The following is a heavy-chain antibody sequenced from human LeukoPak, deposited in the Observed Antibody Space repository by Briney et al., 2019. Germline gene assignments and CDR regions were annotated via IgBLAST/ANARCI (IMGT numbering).Heavy chain of an antibody. V-gene: IGHV4-34*01. CDR3: ASLALAYCGGDRFFFDY. CDR1: GGSFSGYY. D-gene: IGHD2-21*02. Sequence: SETLSLTCAVYGGSFSGYYWSWIRQPPGKGLEWIGEINHSGSTNYNPSLKSRVTISVDTSKNQFSLKLSSVTAADTAVYYCASLALAYCGGDRFFFDYWGQGTLVTVSS. J-gene: IGHJ4*02. CDR2: INHSGST.